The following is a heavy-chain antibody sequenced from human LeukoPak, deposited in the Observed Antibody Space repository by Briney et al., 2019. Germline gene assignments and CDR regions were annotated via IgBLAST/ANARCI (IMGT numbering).Heavy chain of an antibody. CDR1: GESISSHY. Sequence: PSETLSLTCNVSGESISSHYLSWTRQSPGKGLEWIGYITNSGTTKFNLSFMSGVTISTDTTKNQISLILSSMAAAETAVYYCARYCSGGSCYRRGFDYWGQGTLVTVSS. CDR2: ITNSGTT. V-gene: IGHV4-4*09. J-gene: IGHJ4*02. D-gene: IGHD2-15*01. CDR3: ARYCSGGSCYRRGFDY.